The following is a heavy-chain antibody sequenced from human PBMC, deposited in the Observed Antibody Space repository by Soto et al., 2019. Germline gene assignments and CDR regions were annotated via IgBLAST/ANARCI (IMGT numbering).Heavy chain of an antibody. V-gene: IGHV1-3*01. CDR2: INAGNGNT. J-gene: IGHJ5*02. Sequence: QVQLVQSGAEVKKPGASVKVSCKASGYTFTSYAMHWVRQAPGQRPEWMGRINAGNGNTKYSQKFQGRVTITRDTSASTAYMELSSLRSEDTAVYYCSRTGIVGAKDWFDPWGQGPLVTVSS. CDR1: GYTFTSYA. CDR3: SRTGIVGAKDWFDP. D-gene: IGHD1-26*01.